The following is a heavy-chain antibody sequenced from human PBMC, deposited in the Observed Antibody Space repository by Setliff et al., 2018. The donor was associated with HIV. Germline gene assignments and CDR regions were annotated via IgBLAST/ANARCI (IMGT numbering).Heavy chain of an antibody. CDR2: ISTGGHT. CDR3: ARDQGRPTGSWWDQASSGYLDS. D-gene: IGHD6-13*01. J-gene: IGHJ5*01. Sequence: PSETLSLTCTVSGASISSGNYFWTWIRQPAGQRLEWIGRISTGGHTDYNPSLKSRLSISADTSRNHFSLQLTSVAATDTAIYFCARDQGRPTGSWWDQASSGYLDSWGQGVLVTVSS. CDR1: GASISSGNYF. V-gene: IGHV4-61*02.